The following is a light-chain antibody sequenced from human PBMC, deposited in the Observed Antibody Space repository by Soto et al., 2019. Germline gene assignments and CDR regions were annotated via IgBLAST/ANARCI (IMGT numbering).Light chain of an antibody. J-gene: IGKJ1*01. CDR1: QSVSSNS. CDR2: DAA. CDR3: QQYGSSPWT. V-gene: IGKV3-20*01. Sequence: IVLTQSPDTLPLSPGERATLSCRASQSVSSNSLAWYQQKPGQAPRLLIYDAATRATGIQDRFSGSRSGTDFTLTISRLEPEDFAVYCCQQYGSSPWTFGQGTKVDIK.